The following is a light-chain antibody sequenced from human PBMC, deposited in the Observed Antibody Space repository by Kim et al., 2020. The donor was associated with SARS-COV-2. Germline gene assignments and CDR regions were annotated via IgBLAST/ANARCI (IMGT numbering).Light chain of an antibody. J-gene: IGLJ2*01. V-gene: IGLV2-8*01. CDR3: SSYASGKNLV. Sequence: SNYVSWYQQHPGKAPKLIIYESTKRPSGVPERFSGSRSDNTASLTVSGLQAEDEATYHCSSYASGKNLVFGGGTQLTVL. CDR1: SNY. CDR2: EST.